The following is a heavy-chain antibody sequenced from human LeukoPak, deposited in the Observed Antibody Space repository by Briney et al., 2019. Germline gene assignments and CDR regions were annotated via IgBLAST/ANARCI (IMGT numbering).Heavy chain of an antibody. CDR3: AKKALPGNWFDP. Sequence: SETLSLTCTVSGDSISTYYWNWIRQPAGKGLEWIGRIYASGNTNYNPSLKSRVTMSLDTSKNQFSLNLSSVTAADSAMYYCAKKALPGNWFDPWGQGTLVTVSS. V-gene: IGHV4-4*07. CDR2: IYASGNT. CDR1: GDSISTYY. J-gene: IGHJ5*02.